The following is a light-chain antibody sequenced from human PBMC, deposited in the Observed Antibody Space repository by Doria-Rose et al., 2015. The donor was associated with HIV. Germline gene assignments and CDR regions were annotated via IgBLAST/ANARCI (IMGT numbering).Light chain of an antibody. V-gene: IGKV4-1*01. CDR3: QQYYDTPS. CDR2: WAS. J-gene: IGKJ3*01. Sequence: EIVMTQSPESLGMSLGERATLNCKSNQSLLYTSKNYSAWYQQKPGQPPKLLIYWASTRQSGVPARFSGSGSGTDFTPTISSLEAEDVAVYYCQQYYDTPSFGPGTTVDIK. CDR1: QSLLYTSKNY.